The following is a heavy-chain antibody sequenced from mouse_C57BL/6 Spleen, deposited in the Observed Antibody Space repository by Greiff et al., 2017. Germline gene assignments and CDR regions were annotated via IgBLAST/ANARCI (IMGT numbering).Heavy chain of an antibody. CDR1: GYTFTSYW. CDR2: IDPSDSYT. D-gene: IGHD1-1*01. V-gene: IGHV1-69*01. CDR3: ARGGNYYGSSYWYFDV. J-gene: IGHJ1*03. Sequence: QVQLQQPGAELVMPGASVKLSCKASGYTFTSYWMHWVKQRPGQGLEWIGEIDPSDSYTNYKQKFKGKSTLTVDKSSSTAYMQLSSLTSEDSAVYYCARGGNYYGSSYWYFDVWGTGTTVTVSS.